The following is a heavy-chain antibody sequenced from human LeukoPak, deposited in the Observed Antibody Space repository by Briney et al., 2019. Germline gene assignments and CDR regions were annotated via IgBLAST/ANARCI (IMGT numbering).Heavy chain of an antibody. D-gene: IGHD6-19*01. Sequence: SETLSLTCAVYGGSFSGYYWSWIRQPPGKGLEWIGEINHSGSTNYNPSLKSRVTISVDTSKNQFSLKLSSVTAADTAVYYCAREKWLLRGNWFDPWGQGTLVTVSS. V-gene: IGHV4-34*01. CDR2: INHSGST. J-gene: IGHJ5*02. CDR3: AREKWLLRGNWFDP. CDR1: GGSFSGYY.